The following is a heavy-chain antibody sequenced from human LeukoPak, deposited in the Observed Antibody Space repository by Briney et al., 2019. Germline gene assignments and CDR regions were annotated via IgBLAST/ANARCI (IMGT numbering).Heavy chain of an antibody. V-gene: IGHV3-21*01. CDR3: ARGTFPNDAFDV. J-gene: IGHJ3*01. CDR2: ISGSGSDI. Sequence: GGSLRLSCAASGFTFSTFSMNWVRQTPGKGLEWVSAISGSGSDIYYADSVKGRFTISRDNPKRSLYLQMNSLRAEDTAVYYCARGTFPNDAFDVWGQGTVVTVSS. D-gene: IGHD1-7*01. CDR1: GFTFSTFS.